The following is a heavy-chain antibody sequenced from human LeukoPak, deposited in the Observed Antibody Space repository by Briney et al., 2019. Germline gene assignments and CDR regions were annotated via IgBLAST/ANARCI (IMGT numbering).Heavy chain of an antibody. D-gene: IGHD3-22*01. Sequence: ASVKVSCKASGYTFTSYGISWVRQAPGQGVEWMGWISAYNGNTNYAQKLQGRVTMTTVTSTSTAYMELRSLRSDDTAVYYCARDIYDSSGYYPWGLDYWGQGTLVTVSS. CDR3: ARDIYDSSGYYPWGLDY. CDR2: ISAYNGNT. CDR1: GYTFTSYG. J-gene: IGHJ4*02. V-gene: IGHV1-18*01.